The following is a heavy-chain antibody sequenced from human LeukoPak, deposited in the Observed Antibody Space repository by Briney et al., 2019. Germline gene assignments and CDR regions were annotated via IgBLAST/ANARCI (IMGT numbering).Heavy chain of an antibody. CDR3: ARETYYYGPIDF. CDR1: GFTFNSYG. V-gene: IGHV3-33*01. D-gene: IGHD3-10*01. J-gene: IGHJ4*02. CDR2: IWYDGSKK. Sequence: GGSLRLSCAASGFTFNSYGMHWARQAPGKGLEWVAVIWYDGSKKYYGDSVRGRFTISRDNSKNTLYLQMSSLRAEDTAVYYCARETYYYGPIDFWGQGTLVTVSS.